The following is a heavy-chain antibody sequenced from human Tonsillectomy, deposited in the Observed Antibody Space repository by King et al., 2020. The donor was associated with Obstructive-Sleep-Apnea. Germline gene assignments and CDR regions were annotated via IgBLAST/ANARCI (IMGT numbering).Heavy chain of an antibody. V-gene: IGHV3-30*04. D-gene: IGHD6-19*01. CDR3: ARDRVAGSPITDRWFDL. CDR1: GFIFSSYA. Sequence: HVQLVESGGGVVQPGRSLRLSCTASGFIFSSYALHWVRQAPGKGLEWVAVMSHDGRNKFYAGSVKGRFTISRDISNNTLYLQMNTLRPEDTAVYYCARDRVAGSPITDRWFDLWGQGTLVTVSS. CDR2: MSHDGRNK. J-gene: IGHJ5*02.